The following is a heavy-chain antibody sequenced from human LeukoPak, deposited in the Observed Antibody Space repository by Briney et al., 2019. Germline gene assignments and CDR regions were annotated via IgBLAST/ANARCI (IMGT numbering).Heavy chain of an antibody. D-gene: IGHD6-13*01. Sequence: ATVKVSCKASGYTFTIYHINWVRQATGQGLEWMGWMNPNSGDTGYAQKFQGRVSITRNTSISTAYMELSSLRSEDTAVYYCARGVGIEAAATGNWFDPWGQGTLVTVSS. CDR2: MNPNSGDT. CDR1: GYTFTIYH. V-gene: IGHV1-8*03. CDR3: ARGVGIEAAATGNWFDP. J-gene: IGHJ5*02.